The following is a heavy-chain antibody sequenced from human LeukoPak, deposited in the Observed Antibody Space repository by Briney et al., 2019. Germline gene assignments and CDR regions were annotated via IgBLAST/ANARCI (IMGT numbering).Heavy chain of an antibody. CDR2: ISGSGGST. CDR1: GCTFSSYA. V-gene: IGHV3-23*01. J-gene: IGHJ4*02. CDR3: AKDAAYSSSSKYFEY. Sequence: PGGSLRLSCAASGCTFSSYAMSWVRQAPGKGLEWVSAISGSGGSTYYADSVKGRFTISRDNSKNTLYLQMNSLRAEDTAVYYCAKDAAYSSSSKYFEYWGQGTLVTVSS. D-gene: IGHD6-6*01.